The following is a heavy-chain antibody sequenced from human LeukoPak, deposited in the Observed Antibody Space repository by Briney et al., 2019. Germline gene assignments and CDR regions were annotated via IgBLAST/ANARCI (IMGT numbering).Heavy chain of an antibody. J-gene: IGHJ4*02. CDR2: IFHSGST. CDR3: ARARYCTATGRLVGNFDS. Sequence: PSETLSLTCNVSGYSTSSPFYWAWIRQPPGKGLEWVGSIFHSGSTYSNPSLNSRVSISVDTSKKQFFLKLISVTAADTAVYYCARARYCTATGRLVGNFDSWGRGTLVTVSS. D-gene: IGHD2-8*02. V-gene: IGHV4-38-2*02. CDR1: GYSTSSPFY.